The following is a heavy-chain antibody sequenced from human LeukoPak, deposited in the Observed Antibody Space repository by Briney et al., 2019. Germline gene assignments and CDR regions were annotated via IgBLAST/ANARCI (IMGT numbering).Heavy chain of an antibody. Sequence: SETLSLTCTVSGYSISSGYYWGWIRQPPGKGLEWIGSIYHSGSTYYNPSLKSRVTISVDKSKNQFSLKLSSVTAADTAVYYCARGQWEPDYYYYYMDVWGKGTTVTISS. CDR1: GYSISSGYY. J-gene: IGHJ6*03. V-gene: IGHV4-38-2*02. CDR3: ARGQWEPDYYYYYMDV. CDR2: IYHSGST. D-gene: IGHD1-26*01.